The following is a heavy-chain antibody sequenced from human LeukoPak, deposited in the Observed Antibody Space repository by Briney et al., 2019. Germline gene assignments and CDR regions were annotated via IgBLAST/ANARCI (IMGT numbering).Heavy chain of an antibody. V-gene: IGHV1-2*02. CDR3: ATAPYCGGDCYSRVNAFDI. Sequence: ASVKVSCKASGYTFTGYYMHWVRQAPGQGLEWMGWINPNSGGTNYAQKFQGRVTMTRDTSISTAYMELSRLRSDDTAVYYCATAPYCGGDCYSRVNAFDIWGQGTMVTVSS. CDR1: GYTFTGYY. D-gene: IGHD2-21*02. J-gene: IGHJ3*02. CDR2: INPNSGGT.